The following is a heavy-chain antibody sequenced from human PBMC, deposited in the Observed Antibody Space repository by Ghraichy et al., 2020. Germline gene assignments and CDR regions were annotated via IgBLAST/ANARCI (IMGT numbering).Heavy chain of an antibody. CDR1: GYTFTSYA. CDR2: INAGNGNT. CDR3: ARSVIVVVVENWFDP. J-gene: IGHJ5*02. Sequence: ASVKVSCKASGYTFTSYAMHWVRQAPGQRLEWMGWINAGNGNTKYSQKFQGRVTITRDTSASTAYMELSSLRSEDTAVYYCARSVIVVVVENWFDPWGQGTLVTVSS. V-gene: IGHV1-3*01. D-gene: IGHD2-15*01.